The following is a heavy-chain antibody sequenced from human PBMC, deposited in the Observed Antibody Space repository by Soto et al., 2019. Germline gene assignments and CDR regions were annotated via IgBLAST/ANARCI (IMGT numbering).Heavy chain of an antibody. V-gene: IGHV3-33*01. CDR3: ARDNVLRFLEWFHYGMDV. CDR2: IWYDGSNK. CDR1: GFTFSSYR. J-gene: IGHJ6*02. Sequence: QVQLVESGGGVVQPGRSLRLSCAASGFTFSSYRMHWVRQAPGKGLEWVAVIWYDGSNKYYADSVKGRFTISRDNSKNALYLQMNSLRAEDTAVYYCARDNVLRFLEWFHYGMDVWGQGTTVTVSS. D-gene: IGHD3-3*01.